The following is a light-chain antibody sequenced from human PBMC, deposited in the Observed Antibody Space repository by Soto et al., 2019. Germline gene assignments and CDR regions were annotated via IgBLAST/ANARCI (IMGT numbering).Light chain of an antibody. V-gene: IGKV3-15*01. CDR3: QQYYNWPYA. CDR2: GAS. CDR1: QSVSSD. Sequence: EMLMTQSPATLSVSPGERATLSCRASQSVSSDLAWYQQRPGQAPRLLIYGASTRATGIPARFSGSGSGTEFTLTISSLQSEDFAVYHCQQYYNWPYAFGQGTKLEMK. J-gene: IGKJ2*01.